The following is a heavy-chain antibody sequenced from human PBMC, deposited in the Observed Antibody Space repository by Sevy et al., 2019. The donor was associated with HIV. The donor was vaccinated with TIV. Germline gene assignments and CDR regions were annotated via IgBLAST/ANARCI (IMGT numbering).Heavy chain of an antibody. Sequence: GGSLRLSCAASGFTFSNAGMSWVRQAPGKGLEWVDRIKSKTDGGTTDYAAPVKGRFTISRDDSKNTLYLQMNSLKTEDTAVYYCTVRITMVRAHRAFDIWGQGTMVTVSS. D-gene: IGHD3-10*01. CDR2: IKSKTDGGTT. CDR3: TVRITMVRAHRAFDI. V-gene: IGHV3-15*01. J-gene: IGHJ3*02. CDR1: GFTFSNAG.